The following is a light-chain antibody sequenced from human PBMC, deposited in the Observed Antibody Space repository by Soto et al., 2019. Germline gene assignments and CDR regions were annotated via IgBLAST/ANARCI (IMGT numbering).Light chain of an antibody. CDR2: AGS. J-gene: IGKJ2*01. CDR1: QDISDY. V-gene: IGKV1-8*01. Sequence: AIRMTQSPSSLSASTGDTVIITCRASQDISDYVAWYQQQPGKAPKLLIYAGSNLQSGVPSRFSGTGSGTDGTLTISSLQPEDCATYYCQQSFITTHTFGQGTKVDIK. CDR3: QQSFITTHT.